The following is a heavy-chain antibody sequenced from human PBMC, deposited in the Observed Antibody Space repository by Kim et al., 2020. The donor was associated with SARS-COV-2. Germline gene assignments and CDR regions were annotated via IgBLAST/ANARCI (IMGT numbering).Heavy chain of an antibody. Sequence: DSEKGRFTIPRDNDKNSLYLQMNSLRAEDTALYYCAKDRDIVATILFDYWGQGTLVTVSS. V-gene: IGHV3-9*01. CDR3: AKDRDIVATILFDY. J-gene: IGHJ4*02. D-gene: IGHD5-12*01.